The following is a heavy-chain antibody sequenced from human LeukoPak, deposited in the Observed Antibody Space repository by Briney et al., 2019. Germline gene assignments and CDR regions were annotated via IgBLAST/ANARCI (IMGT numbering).Heavy chain of an antibody. CDR2: INHSGST. CDR1: GGSFSGYY. J-gene: IGHJ4*02. CDR3: ARAGGIAARRLDY. D-gene: IGHD6-6*01. Sequence: QTSETLSLTCAVYGGSFSGYYWSWIRQPPGKGLEWIGEINHSGSTNYNPSLKSRVTISVDTSKNQFSLKLSSVTAADTAVYYCARAGGIAARRLDYWGQGTLVTVSS. V-gene: IGHV4-34*01.